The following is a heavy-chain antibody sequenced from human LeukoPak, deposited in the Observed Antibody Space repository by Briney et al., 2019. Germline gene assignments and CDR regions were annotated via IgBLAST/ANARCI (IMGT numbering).Heavy chain of an antibody. D-gene: IGHD6-19*01. CDR3: ARDFHSSGPDFVAAREGGTFDY. Sequence: PGRSLRLSCAASGFTFRSYGLHWVRQAPGKGLEWVAVIWYDGSNKYYADSVKGRFTISRDNSKNTLYLQMNSLRAEDTAVYYCARDFHSSGPDFVAAREGGTFDYWGQGTLVTVSS. CDR2: IWYDGSNK. V-gene: IGHV3-33*01. CDR1: GFTFRSYG. J-gene: IGHJ4*02.